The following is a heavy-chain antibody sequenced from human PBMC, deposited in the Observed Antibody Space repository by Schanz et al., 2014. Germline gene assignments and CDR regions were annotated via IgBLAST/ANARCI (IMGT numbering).Heavy chain of an antibody. V-gene: IGHV1-69*04. Sequence: VQLEQSGAEVKKPGSSVKVSCKASGGTFSSFGINWVRQAPGQGLEWMGRIIPSLGLAKYEQKFQDKVTITADTSTTTAYMELSGLRSEDTAVYYCARVQDDILTGSEYYYGMDVWGQGTTXTVSS. CDR3: ARVQDDILTGSEYYYGMDV. J-gene: IGHJ6*02. CDR2: IIPSLGLA. CDR1: GGTFSSFG. D-gene: IGHD3-9*01.